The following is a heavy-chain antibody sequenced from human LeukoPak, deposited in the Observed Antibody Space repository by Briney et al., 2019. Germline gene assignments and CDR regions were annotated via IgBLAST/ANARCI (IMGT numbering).Heavy chain of an antibody. Sequence: ASVKVSCKASGYTFTTYYMHWVRQAPGQGLGWMGIMNPSDGSTSYAQKFQGRVTMTRDTSTSTVYMELSSLRSEDTAVYYCARDHGNPDWYFDLWGRGTLVTVSS. CDR2: MNPSDGST. CDR1: GYTFTTYY. V-gene: IGHV1-46*01. J-gene: IGHJ2*01. CDR3: ARDHGNPDWYFDL.